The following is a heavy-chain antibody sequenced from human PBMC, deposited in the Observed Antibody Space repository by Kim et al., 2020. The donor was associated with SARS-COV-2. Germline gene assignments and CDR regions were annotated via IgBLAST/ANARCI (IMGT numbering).Heavy chain of an antibody. CDR1: GFTFSSYG. V-gene: IGHV3-33*06. CDR3: AKRGPGGDYTSYAFDI. Sequence: GGSLRLSCAASGFTFSSYGMHWVRQAPGKGLEWVAVIWYDGSNKYYADSVKGRFTISRDNSKNTLYLQMNSLRAEDTAVYYCAKRGPGGDYTSYAFDIWGQGTMVTVSS. J-gene: IGHJ3*02. D-gene: IGHD4-17*01. CDR2: IWYDGSNK.